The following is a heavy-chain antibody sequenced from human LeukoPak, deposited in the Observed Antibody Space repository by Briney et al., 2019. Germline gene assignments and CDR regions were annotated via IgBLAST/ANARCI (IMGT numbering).Heavy chain of an antibody. CDR1: GYTFTSYG. CDR3: ARDSCSSTNCYVGYFDY. Sequence: GASVKVSCKASGYTFTSYGISWVRQAPGQGLEWMGWISAYNGNTNYAQKLQGRVTMTTDTSTSTTYMELRSLRSDDTAVYYCARDSCSSTNCYVGYFDYWGQGTLVTVSS. CDR2: ISAYNGNT. V-gene: IGHV1-18*01. D-gene: IGHD2-2*01. J-gene: IGHJ4*02.